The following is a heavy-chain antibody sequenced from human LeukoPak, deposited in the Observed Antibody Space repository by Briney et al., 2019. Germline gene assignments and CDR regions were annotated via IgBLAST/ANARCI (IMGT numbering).Heavy chain of an antibody. D-gene: IGHD6-13*01. V-gene: IGHV3-30*02. CDR2: IRYDGSNK. Sequence: GGTLRLSCAASGFTFSSYGMHWVRQAPGKGLEWVAFIRYDGSNKYYADSVKGRFTISRDNSKNTLYLQMNSLRAEDTAVYYCAKDGLGSSWSHFDYWGQGTLVTVSS. CDR3: AKDGLGSSWSHFDY. CDR1: GFTFSSYG. J-gene: IGHJ4*02.